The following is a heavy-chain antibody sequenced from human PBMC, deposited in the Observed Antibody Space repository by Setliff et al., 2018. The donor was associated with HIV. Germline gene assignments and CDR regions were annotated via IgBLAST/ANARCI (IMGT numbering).Heavy chain of an antibody. D-gene: IGHD2-15*01. CDR2: IKKKVDGGTT. CDR1: GFSFSNAG. V-gene: IGHV3-15*01. Sequence: GGSLRLSCAASGFSFSNAGMSWVRQAPGKGLEWIGLIKKKVDGGTTDYAAPVKGRFDISRDDSTNTVYLQMNSLKIEDTATYYCTTTFAAYGSSNWGQGTLVTVS. J-gene: IGHJ4*02. CDR3: TTTFAAYGSSN.